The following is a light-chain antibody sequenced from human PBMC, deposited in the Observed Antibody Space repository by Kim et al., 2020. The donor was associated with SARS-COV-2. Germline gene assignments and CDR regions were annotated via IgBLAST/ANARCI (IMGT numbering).Light chain of an antibody. CDR3: SSYTKSNTWV. V-gene: IGLV2-14*03. Sequence: GQSITISCTGSSSDVGGYDYVSWYQQHPGKAPKLMIYDVTKRPSWVSNRFSGSKSGNTASLTISGLQAEDEADYYCSSYTKSNTWVFGGGTKVTVL. J-gene: IGLJ3*02. CDR2: DVT. CDR1: SSDVGGYDY.